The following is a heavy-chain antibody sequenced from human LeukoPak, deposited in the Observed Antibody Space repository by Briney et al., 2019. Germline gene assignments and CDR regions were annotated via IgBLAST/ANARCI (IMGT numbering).Heavy chain of an antibody. CDR1: GGTFSSYA. CDR3: ARGKMATIYDYYYYMDV. J-gene: IGHJ6*03. V-gene: IGHV1-69*05. D-gene: IGHD5-24*01. Sequence: GASVKVSCKASGGTFSSYAISWVRQAPGQGLEWMGGIIPIFCTANYAQKFQGRVTITTDESTSTVYMELSSLRSEDTAVYYCARGKMATIYDYYYYMDVWGKGTTVTVSS. CDR2: IIPIFCTA.